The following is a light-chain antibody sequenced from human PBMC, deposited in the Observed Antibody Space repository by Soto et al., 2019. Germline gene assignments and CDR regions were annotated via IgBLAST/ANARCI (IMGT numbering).Light chain of an antibody. Sequence: QAVVTQPPSVSWAPWQRVTISGTGSSSNIGAPYDVHWYQHLPGTAPKLLMYATTNRPAGVPDRFSGSRSGTSASLAITGLQAEEEADYYCKSYESSLSGVVFGGGTKLTVL. V-gene: IGLV1-40*01. CDR3: KSYESSLSGVV. CDR2: ATT. J-gene: IGLJ2*01. CDR1: SSNIGAPYD.